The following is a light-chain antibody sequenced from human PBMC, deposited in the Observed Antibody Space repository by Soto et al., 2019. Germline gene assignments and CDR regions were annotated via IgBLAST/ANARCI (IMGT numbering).Light chain of an antibody. CDR1: SSNIGAGYD. CDR3: QSYDSGLVGLI. V-gene: IGLV1-40*01. Sequence: QSVLTQPPSVSGAPGQTVTISCTGSSSNIGAGYDVHWYQQFPGTAPKLLIFDNNNRPSGVPDRFSASKSATSASLAITGLQAEDESYYCQSYDSGLVGLIFGAGTKLTVL. CDR2: DNN. J-gene: IGLJ2*01.